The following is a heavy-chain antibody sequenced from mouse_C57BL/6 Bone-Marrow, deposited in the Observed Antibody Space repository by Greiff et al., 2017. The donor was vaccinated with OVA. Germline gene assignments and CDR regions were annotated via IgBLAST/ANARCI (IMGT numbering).Heavy chain of an antibody. CDR1: GFNIKDDY. V-gene: IGHV14-4*01. CDR2: IDPENGDT. D-gene: IGHD2-1*01. Sequence: VQLQQSGAELVRPGASVKLSCTASGFNIKDDYMHWVKQRPEQGLEWIGWIDPENGDTEYASKFQGKATITADTSSNTAYLQLSSLTSEDTAVYYSTRGNFYFDDWGQGTTLTVSS. J-gene: IGHJ2*01. CDR3: TRGNFYFDD.